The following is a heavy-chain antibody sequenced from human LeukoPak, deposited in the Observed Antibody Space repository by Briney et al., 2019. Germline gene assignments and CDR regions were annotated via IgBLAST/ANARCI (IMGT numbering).Heavy chain of an antibody. J-gene: IGHJ6*02. CDR3: ARVYYYGSGTPQSPKDV. V-gene: IGHV1-18*04. Sequence: GASVKVSCKASEYTFSVYHIHWVRLAPGQGLEWMGWISAYNGNTNYAQKLQGRVTMTTDTSTSTAYMELRSLRSDDTAVYYCARVYYYGSGTPQSPKDVWGQGTTVTVSS. D-gene: IGHD3-10*01. CDR2: ISAYNGNT. CDR1: EYTFSVYH.